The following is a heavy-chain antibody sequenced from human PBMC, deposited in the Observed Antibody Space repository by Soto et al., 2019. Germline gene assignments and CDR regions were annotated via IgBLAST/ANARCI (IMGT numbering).Heavy chain of an antibody. J-gene: IGHJ2*01. Sequence: ASVKVSCKASGYTFTSYGISWVRQAPGQGLEWMGWISAYNGNTNYAQKLQGRVTMTTDTSTSTAYMELRSLRSDDTAVYYCARYDAIFFLMVRRQPRSTLFPSRRSSDL. D-gene: IGHD2-21*01. V-gene: IGHV1-18*01. CDR1: GYTFTSYG. CDR2: ISAYNGNT. CDR3: ARYDAIFFLMVRRQPRSTLFPSRRSSDL.